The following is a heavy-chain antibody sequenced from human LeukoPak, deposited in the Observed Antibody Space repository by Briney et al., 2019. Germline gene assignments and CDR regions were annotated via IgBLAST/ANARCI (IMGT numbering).Heavy chain of an antibody. Sequence: ASVTVSCKASGYTFTGYYMHWVRQAPGQGLEWMGWINPNSGGTNYGQKFQGRVTMTRDTSISTAYLELSRLRSDDTAVYYCAREAYSGSENWFDPWGQGTLVTVPS. D-gene: IGHD1-26*01. CDR2: INPNSGGT. CDR3: AREAYSGSENWFDP. CDR1: GYTFTGYY. J-gene: IGHJ5*02. V-gene: IGHV1-2*02.